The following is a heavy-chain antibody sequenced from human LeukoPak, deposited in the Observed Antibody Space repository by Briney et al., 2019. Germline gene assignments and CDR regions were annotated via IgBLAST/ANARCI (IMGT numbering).Heavy chain of an antibody. D-gene: IGHD2-21*01. CDR3: ARGRALFD. Sequence: SSETLSLTCAVSGGSISSSNWWSWVRQPPGKGLEWIGEIYHSGSTNYNSSLKSRVTISVDTSKNQFSLKLSSVTAADTAVYYCARGRALFDWGQGTLVTVSS. J-gene: IGHJ4*02. V-gene: IGHV4-4*02. CDR2: IYHSGST. CDR1: GGSISSSNW.